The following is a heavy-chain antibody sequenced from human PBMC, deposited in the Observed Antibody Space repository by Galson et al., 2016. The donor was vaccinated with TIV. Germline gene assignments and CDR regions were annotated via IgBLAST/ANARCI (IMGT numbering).Heavy chain of an antibody. CDR1: EFSLSSSGVG. D-gene: IGHD3-10*01. CDR3: ARYFYGSGSSSHFDY. J-gene: IGHJ4*02. Sequence: PALVKPTQTLTLTCTFSEFSLSSSGVGVGWIRQPSGKALEWLALIYYNNDKRYSPSLNNRLTITRDTSKNQAVLTMTNMGAVDTGTYYCARYFYGSGSSSHFDYWGQGTLVTVSS. CDR2: IYYNNDK. V-gene: IGHV2-5*01.